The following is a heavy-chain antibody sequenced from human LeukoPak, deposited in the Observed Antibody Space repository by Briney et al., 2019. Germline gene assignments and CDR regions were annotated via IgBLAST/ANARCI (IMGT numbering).Heavy chain of an antibody. Sequence: GGSLRLSCAASGFTFSSYAMSWVRQAPGKGLEWVSAISGSGGSTYYADSVKGRFTISRDNSKNTLYLQMNSLRAEDTAIYYCAVLVGATTNDFDYWGQGTLVTVSS. CDR1: GFTFSSYA. CDR3: AVLVGATTNDFDY. CDR2: ISGSGGST. J-gene: IGHJ4*02. V-gene: IGHV3-23*01. D-gene: IGHD1-26*01.